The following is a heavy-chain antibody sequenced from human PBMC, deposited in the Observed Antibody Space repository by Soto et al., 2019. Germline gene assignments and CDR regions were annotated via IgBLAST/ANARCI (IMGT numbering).Heavy chain of an antibody. D-gene: IGHD3-10*01. CDR2: IYPGDSDT. J-gene: IGHJ6*02. CDR3: ARQGSKSANVYFPMDV. CDR1: EYRFSSYW. Sequence: GESLKISCKGSEYRFSSYWIGWVRQTPGKGLEWIGMIYPGDSDTTYSPSFEGQVTMSVDKSISTAFLQWSSLKASDSATYYCARQGSKSANVYFPMDVWGQGTTVTGSS. V-gene: IGHV5-51*01.